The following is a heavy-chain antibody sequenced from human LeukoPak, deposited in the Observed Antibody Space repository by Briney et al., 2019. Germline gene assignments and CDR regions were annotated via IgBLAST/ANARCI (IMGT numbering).Heavy chain of an antibody. CDR2: IYYSGST. J-gene: IGHJ3*02. CDR1: GGSISSSSYY. Sequence: SETLSLTCTVSGGSISSSSYYWGWIRQPPGKGLEWIGSIYYSGSTYYNPSLKSRVTISVDTSKNQFSLKLSSVTAADTAVYYCASTNQLRLAPAFDIWGQGTMVTVSS. D-gene: IGHD3-16*01. V-gene: IGHV4-39*07. CDR3: ASTNQLRLAPAFDI.